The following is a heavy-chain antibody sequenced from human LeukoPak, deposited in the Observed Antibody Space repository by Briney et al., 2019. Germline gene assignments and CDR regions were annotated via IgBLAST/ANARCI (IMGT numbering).Heavy chain of an antibody. CDR3: AKEYSSSSLYYYYYMDV. J-gene: IGHJ6*03. CDR1: GFTFSSYG. D-gene: IGHD6-13*01. Sequence: PGGSLRLSCAASGFTFSSYGMHWVRQAPGKGLEWVAFIRYDGSNKYYADSVKGRFTISRDNSKNTLYLQMNSLRAEDTAVYYCAKEYSSSSLYYYYYMDVWGKGTTVTISS. CDR2: IRYDGSNK. V-gene: IGHV3-30*02.